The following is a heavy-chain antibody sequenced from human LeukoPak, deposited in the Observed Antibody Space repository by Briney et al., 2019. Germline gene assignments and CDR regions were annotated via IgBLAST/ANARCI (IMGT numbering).Heavy chain of an antibody. CDR1: GGSVSSGSYY. V-gene: IGHV4-39*01. J-gene: IGHJ4*02. CDR2: IYYSGST. Sequence: SETLSLTCTVSGGSVSSGSYYWGWIRQPPGKGLEWIGSIYYSGSTYYNPSLKSRVTISVDTSKNQFSLKLSSVTAADTAVYYCASVPNIAVAGTPFDYWGQGTLVTVSS. CDR3: ASVPNIAVAGTPFDY. D-gene: IGHD6-19*01.